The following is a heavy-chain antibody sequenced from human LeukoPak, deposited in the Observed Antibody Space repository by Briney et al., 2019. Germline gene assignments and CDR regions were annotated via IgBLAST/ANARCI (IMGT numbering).Heavy chain of an antibody. CDR3: ARDSGYDRYYYYYMDV. CDR2: INHSGST. J-gene: IGHJ6*03. D-gene: IGHD5-12*01. CDR1: GGSFSGYY. Sequence: SETLSLTCAVYGGSFSGYYWSWIRQPPGKGLEWIGEINHSGSTNYNPPLKSRVTISVDTSKNQFSLKLSSVTAADTAVYYCARDSGYDRYYYYYMDVWGKGTTVTVSS. V-gene: IGHV4-34*01.